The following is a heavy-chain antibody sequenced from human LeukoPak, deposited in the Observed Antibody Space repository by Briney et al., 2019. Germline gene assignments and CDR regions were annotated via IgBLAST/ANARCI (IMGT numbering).Heavy chain of an antibody. CDR1: GFTFSNYY. CDR2: IKQDGSVK. J-gene: IGHJ4*02. CDR3: ARDRVIQGYSSGWLFDY. Sequence: GGSLRLSCAASGFTFSNYYMTWVRQAPGKGLEWVANIKQDGSVKYYVDSVKGRFAISRDNAKNSLFLQMNSLRPEDTAVYYCARDRVIQGYSSGWLFDYWGQGTLVTVSS. D-gene: IGHD6-19*01. V-gene: IGHV3-7*05.